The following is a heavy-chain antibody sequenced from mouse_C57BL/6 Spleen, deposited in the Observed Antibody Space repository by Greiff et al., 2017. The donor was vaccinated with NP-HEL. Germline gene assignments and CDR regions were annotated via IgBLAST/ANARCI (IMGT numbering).Heavy chain of an antibody. CDR1: GYAFSSSW. J-gene: IGHJ2*01. V-gene: IGHV1-82*01. Sequence: VQLQQSGPELVKPGASVKISCKASGYAFSSSWMNWVKQRPGKGLEWIGRIYPGDGDTNYNGKFKGKATLTADKSSSTAYMQLSSLTSEDAAVYFCARDYDVVDYWGQGTTLTVSS. CDR3: ARDYDVVDY. D-gene: IGHD2-4*01. CDR2: IYPGDGDT.